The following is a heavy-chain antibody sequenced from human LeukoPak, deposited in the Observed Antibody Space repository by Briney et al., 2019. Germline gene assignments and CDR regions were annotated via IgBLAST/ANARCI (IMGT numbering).Heavy chain of an antibody. CDR1: GGSVGSGRFY. Sequence: PSETLSLTCTVFGGSVGSGRFYWNWIRQPPGMGLEWIGFISYSGSTNYNPSLKSRVTISEDTSKNQFSLKLSSVTAADTAIYFCARWGTYWGQGILVTVSS. J-gene: IGHJ4*02. CDR3: ARWGTY. CDR2: ISYSGST. D-gene: IGHD7-27*01. V-gene: IGHV4-61*01.